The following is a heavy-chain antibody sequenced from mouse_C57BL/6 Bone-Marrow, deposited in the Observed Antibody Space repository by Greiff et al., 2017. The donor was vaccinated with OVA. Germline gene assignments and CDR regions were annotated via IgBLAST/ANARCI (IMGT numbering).Heavy chain of an antibody. CDR3: ARSSDYGSSSWFAY. Sequence: VKLVESGPELVKPGASVKISCKASGYAFSSSWMNWVKQRPGKGLEWIGRIYPGDGDTNYNGKFKGKATLTADKSSSTAYMQLSSLTSEDSAVYFCARSSDYGSSSWFAYWGQGTLVTVSA. CDR1: GYAFSSSW. J-gene: IGHJ3*01. D-gene: IGHD1-1*01. V-gene: IGHV1-82*01. CDR2: IYPGDGDT.